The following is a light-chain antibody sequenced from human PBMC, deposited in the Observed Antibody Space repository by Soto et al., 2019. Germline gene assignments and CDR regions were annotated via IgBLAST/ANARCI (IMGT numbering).Light chain of an antibody. CDR3: QQYGSSGT. Sequence: EIVLTQSPGTLSLSPGERATLSCRASRSVRSDLAWYQQKLGQAPRLLIFGASNRATGIPDRFSGSGSGTDFTLTISRLEPEDFAVYYCQQYGSSGTFGQGTKVDIK. CDR1: RSVRSD. CDR2: GAS. J-gene: IGKJ1*01. V-gene: IGKV3-20*01.